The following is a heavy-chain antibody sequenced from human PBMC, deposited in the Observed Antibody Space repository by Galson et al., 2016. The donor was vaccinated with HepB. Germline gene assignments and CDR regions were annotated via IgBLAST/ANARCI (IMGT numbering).Heavy chain of an antibody. V-gene: IGHV3-30*04. Sequence: SLRLSCAASGFTFNSYSMHWVRQAPGKGLEWVAVISYDETNKDYADSVKGRFTISRDTSNYTLYLQMNSLRVQDTAVYYCARDLSRGTRSTAARPPLDHWGQGTLVTVSS. CDR1: GFTFNSYS. D-gene: IGHD6-6*01. J-gene: IGHJ4*02. CDR3: ARDLSRGTRSTAARPPLDH. CDR2: ISYDETNK.